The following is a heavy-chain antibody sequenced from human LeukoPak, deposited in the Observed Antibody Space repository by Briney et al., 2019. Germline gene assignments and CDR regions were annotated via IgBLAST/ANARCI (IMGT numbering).Heavy chain of an antibody. Sequence: GGSLRLSCAASGFTLSSYWMHWVRQAPGKGMVWVSRMKSDGRTNYADSVKGRFTISRDNAKNTVSLQMNSLRAEDSGVYYCARAPSEIGGYYPEYFRHWGQGTLVIVSS. V-gene: IGHV3-74*01. CDR3: ARAPSEIGGYYPEYFRH. D-gene: IGHD3-22*01. CDR1: GFTLSSYW. J-gene: IGHJ1*01. CDR2: MKSDGRT.